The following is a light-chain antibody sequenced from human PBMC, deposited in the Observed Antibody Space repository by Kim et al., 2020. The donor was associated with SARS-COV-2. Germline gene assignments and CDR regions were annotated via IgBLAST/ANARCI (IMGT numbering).Light chain of an antibody. CDR2: WAS. CDR1: QSILYSSNSKNY. V-gene: IGKV4-1*01. CDR3: HQYYRMPPYA. Sequence: DIVMTQSPDSLAVSLGERVTINCKSSQSILYSSNSKNYVSWYQQKPGQPPKLLIYWASTRESGVPDRFSGSGSETDFTLTISSLQAEDVAVYYCHQYYRMPPYAFGGGTKVDIK. J-gene: IGKJ4*01.